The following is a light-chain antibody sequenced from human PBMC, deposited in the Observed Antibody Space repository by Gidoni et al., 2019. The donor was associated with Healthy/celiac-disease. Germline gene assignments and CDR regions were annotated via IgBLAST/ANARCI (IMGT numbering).Light chain of an antibody. CDR1: KLGDKY. J-gene: IGLJ2*01. CDR3: QAWDRSTAGEV. V-gene: IGLV3-1*01. Sequence: SSELTQPHSVSVSPGQTASITCSGDKLGDKYACWYQQKPGQSPLLVLYQDSKRPSGIPERFSGSNSGNTATLTIRGTQAMDEADYYCQAWDRSTAGEVFGGGTKLTVL. CDR2: QDS.